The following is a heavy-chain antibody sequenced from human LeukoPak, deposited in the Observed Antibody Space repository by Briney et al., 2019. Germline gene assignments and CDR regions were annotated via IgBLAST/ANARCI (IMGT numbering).Heavy chain of an antibody. J-gene: IGHJ4*02. Sequence: GSLRLSRAASGFTFSSYSMNWVRQAPGKGLEWVSSISSSSSYIYYADSVKGRFTISRDNAKNSLYLQMNSLRAEDTAVYYCARDGGPPPYYYDSSGYPIDYWGQGTLVTVSS. V-gene: IGHV3-21*01. D-gene: IGHD3-22*01. CDR2: ISSSSSYI. CDR1: GFTFSSYS. CDR3: ARDGGPPPYYYDSSGYPIDY.